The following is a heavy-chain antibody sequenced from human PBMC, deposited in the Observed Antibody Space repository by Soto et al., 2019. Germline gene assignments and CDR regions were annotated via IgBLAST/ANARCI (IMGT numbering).Heavy chain of an antibody. D-gene: IGHD1-26*01. J-gene: IGHJ5*02. CDR1: GFTFRSYT. V-gene: IGHV3-23*01. CDR2: VSGRDATT. CDR3: VRTIVGATKGGWFDP. Sequence: EVQLSESWGGLVQPGGSLRLSCAASGFTFRSYTMSWVRQAPGKGLEWVSSVSGRDATTYYADSVKGRCTISRDNSKKTLYRQMNSLRDEDTALYFGVRTIVGATKGGWFDPWGQGALVTVSS.